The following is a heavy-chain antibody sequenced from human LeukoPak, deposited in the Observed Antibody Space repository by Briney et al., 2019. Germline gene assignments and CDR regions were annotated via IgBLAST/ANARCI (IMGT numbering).Heavy chain of an antibody. V-gene: IGHV1-69*06. CDR3: ERGTYCSSTSCYAVPFDY. D-gene: IGHD2-2*01. J-gene: IGHJ4*02. CDR2: IIPIFGTA. CDR1: GGTFSSYA. Sequence: HWASVKVSCKASGGTFSSYAISWVRQAPGQGLEWMGGIIPIFGTANYAQKFQGRVTITADKSTSTAYMELSSLSSEDTDVYCCERGTYCSSTSCYAVPFDYWGQGTLVTVSS.